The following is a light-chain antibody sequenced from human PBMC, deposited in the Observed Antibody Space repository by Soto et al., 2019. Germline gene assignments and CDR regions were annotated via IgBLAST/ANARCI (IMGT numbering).Light chain of an antibody. J-gene: IGKJ1*01. CDR1: QSVSGSY. V-gene: IGKV3-20*01. CDR3: YQYDSSPWT. Sequence: EIVMTQSPGTLSLSPGEVATLSCRASQSVSGSYLAWYQQKPGQAPRLVIHDASSRATGIPDRFSGSGSGTDFTLTISRLEAEDFAVYFCYQYDSSPWTFGQGTKVEVK. CDR2: DAS.